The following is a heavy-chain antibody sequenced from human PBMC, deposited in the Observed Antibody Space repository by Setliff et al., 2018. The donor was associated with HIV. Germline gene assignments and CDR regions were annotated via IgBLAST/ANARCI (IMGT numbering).Heavy chain of an antibody. D-gene: IGHD3-3*01. V-gene: IGHV4-59*02. CDR3: AKGSGPPWFDP. CDR1: GGSVNDFY. Sequence: SETLSLTCTVSGGSVNDFYCNWIRQPPGKGPEWIGYIHSSGSTIYNPSLKSRITISLDTSKEQFSLELSSATAADTAVYFCAKGSGPPWFDPWGQGTLVTVSS. J-gene: IGHJ5*02. CDR2: IHSSGST.